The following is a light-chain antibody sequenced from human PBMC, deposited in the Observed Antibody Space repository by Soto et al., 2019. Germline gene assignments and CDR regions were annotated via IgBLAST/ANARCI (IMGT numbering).Light chain of an antibody. V-gene: IGKV1-17*01. CDR2: AAS. CDR1: QGISSD. CDR3: LQYNSYPFT. Sequence: DIQMTQSPSSLSASVGDRVTITCRAGQGISSDLAWYQQKPGKAPKRLMYAASRLQSGVPSRFSGSGSGTEFTLTISSLQPEDFSTYYCLQYNSYPFTFGPGTKVDIK. J-gene: IGKJ3*01.